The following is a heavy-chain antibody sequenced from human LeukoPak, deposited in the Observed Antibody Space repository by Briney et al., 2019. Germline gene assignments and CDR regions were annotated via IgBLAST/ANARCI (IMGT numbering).Heavy chain of an antibody. V-gene: IGHV1-18*01. CDR3: ASSASKEYYFDY. J-gene: IGHJ4*02. CDR2: ISAYNGNT. CDR1: GYTFTSYG. D-gene: IGHD2-2*01. Sequence: ASVKVSCKASGYTFTSYGISWVRQAPGQGLEWMGWISAYNGNTNYAQKLQGRVTMTTDTSTSTAYMELRGLRSDDTAVYYCASSASKEYYFDYWGQGTLVTVSS.